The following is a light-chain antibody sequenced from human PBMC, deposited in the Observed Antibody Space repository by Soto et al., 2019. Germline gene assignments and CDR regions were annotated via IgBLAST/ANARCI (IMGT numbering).Light chain of an antibody. CDR3: QQYNSYSGT. J-gene: IGKJ1*01. CDR1: ESISRY. V-gene: IGKV1-5*01. Sequence: DIRMTQSPSSLSSFVGDRVTITCRATESISRYLNWYQQKPGKAPKLLIYAASSLESGVPSRFSGSGSGTEFTLTISSLQPDDFATYYCQQYNSYSGTFGQGTKV. CDR2: AAS.